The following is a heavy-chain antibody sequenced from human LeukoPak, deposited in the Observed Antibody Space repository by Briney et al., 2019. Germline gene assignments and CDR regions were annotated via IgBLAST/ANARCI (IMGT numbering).Heavy chain of an antibody. D-gene: IGHD6-19*01. CDR3: AKDPYNTAVANTNGWFDR. Sequence: PGGSLRLSCAASGFTFSSYAMSWVRRAPGKGLEWVSSISGSGGNTYYAQSVKGRFTISRDNSENTLYLQMDTLRADDTALYFCAKDPYNTAVANTNGWFDRWGQGTLVTVSS. CDR2: ISGSGGNT. CDR1: GFTFSSYA. J-gene: IGHJ5*02. V-gene: IGHV3-23*01.